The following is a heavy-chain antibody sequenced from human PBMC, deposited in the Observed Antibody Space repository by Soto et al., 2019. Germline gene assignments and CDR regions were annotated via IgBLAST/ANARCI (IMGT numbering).Heavy chain of an antibody. CDR2: INPKSGGT. V-gene: IGHV1-2*04. CDR1: GYSFTDYH. D-gene: IGHD2-8*01. CDR3: ARGHSTDCSNGVCSFFYNHEMDV. Sequence: ASVKVSCKASGYSFTDYHIHWVRQAPGQGLEWLGRINPKSGGTSTAQKFQGWVTMTRDRSISTVYMELARLRSDDTAVYFCARGHSTDCSNGVCSFFYNHEMDVWGQGTTVTVSS. J-gene: IGHJ6*02.